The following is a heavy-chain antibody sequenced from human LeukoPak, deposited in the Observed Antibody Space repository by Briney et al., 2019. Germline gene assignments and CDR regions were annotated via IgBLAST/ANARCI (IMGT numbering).Heavy chain of an antibody. J-gene: IGHJ2*01. V-gene: IGHV5-51*01. CDR1: GYSFTSYW. D-gene: IGHD2-8*01. CDR2: IYPGDSDT. Sequence: GESLKISCKGSGYSFTSYWIGWVRQMPGKGLEWLGIIYPGDSDTRYSPSFPGQVTISADKSIHTAYLQWSSLKASDTAMYYCAREYCTNGVCYSYCDLWGRGTLVTVS. CDR3: AREYCTNGVCYSYCDL.